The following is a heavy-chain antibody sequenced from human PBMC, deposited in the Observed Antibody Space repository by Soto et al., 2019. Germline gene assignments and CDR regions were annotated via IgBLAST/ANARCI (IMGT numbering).Heavy chain of an antibody. CDR1: GFTFDDYA. CDR3: ANLPLYGSGFDC. CDR2: ISWNGDAT. Sequence: EVQLVESGGGLVQPGGSLRLSCAASGFTFDDYAIHWVRQIPGKGLEWVSGISWNGDATGYADSVKGRFTISRDNAKISLYLQMDSLKTEDTAMYYCANLPLYGSGFDCWGQGTLVTVSS. D-gene: IGHD3-10*01. J-gene: IGHJ4*02. V-gene: IGHV3-9*01.